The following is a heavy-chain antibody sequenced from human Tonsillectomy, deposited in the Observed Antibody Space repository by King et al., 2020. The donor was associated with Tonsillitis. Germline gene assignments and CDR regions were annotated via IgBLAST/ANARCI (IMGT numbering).Heavy chain of an antibody. J-gene: IGHJ2*01. CDR3: ARHDSGWPRALGYFDL. V-gene: IGHV4-39*01. CDR2: IYYSGNT. Sequence: QLQESGPGLVKPSETLSLTRTVSGGSISGSSYYWGWIRQPPGKGLEWIGSIYYSGNTYYNPSLKSRVTISVDTSKNQFSLNLISVTAADTAVYYCARHDSGWPRALGYFDLWGRGTLVTVSS. CDR1: GGSISGSSYY. D-gene: IGHD6-19*01.